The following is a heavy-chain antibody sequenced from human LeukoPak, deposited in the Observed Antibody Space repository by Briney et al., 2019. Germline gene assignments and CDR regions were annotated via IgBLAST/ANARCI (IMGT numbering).Heavy chain of an antibody. CDR3: ARGTVTGFDY. Sequence: SETLSLTCTVSGGSISSGGYYWSWTRQHPGKGLEWIGYIYYSGSTYYNPSLKSRVTISVDTSKNQFSLKLSSVTAADTAVYYCARGTVTGFDYWGQGTLVTVSS. J-gene: IGHJ4*02. CDR1: GGSISSGGYY. V-gene: IGHV4-31*03. CDR2: IYYSGST. D-gene: IGHD4-17*01.